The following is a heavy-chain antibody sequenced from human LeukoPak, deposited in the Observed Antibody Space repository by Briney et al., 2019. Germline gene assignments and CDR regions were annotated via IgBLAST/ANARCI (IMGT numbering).Heavy chain of an antibody. D-gene: IGHD3-22*01. CDR1: GFTFSSYA. CDR3: ARSIHDSSGYSVDY. CDR2: TSYDGSNK. J-gene: IGHJ4*02. V-gene: IGHV3-30-3*01. Sequence: PGRSLRLSCAASGFTFSSYAMHWVRQAPGKGLEWVAVTSYDGSNKYYADSVKGRFTISRDNSKNTLYLQMNSLRAEDTAVYYCARSIHDSSGYSVDYWGQGTLVTVSS.